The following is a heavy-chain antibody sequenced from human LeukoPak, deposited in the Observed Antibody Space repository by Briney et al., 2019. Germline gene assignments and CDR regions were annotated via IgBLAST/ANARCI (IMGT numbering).Heavy chain of an antibody. CDR1: GYTFTGYY. D-gene: IGHD3-22*01. V-gene: IGHV1-2*02. Sequence: ASVRVSCKASGYTFTGYYMHWVRQAPGQGLEWMGWINPNSGGTHYAQKFQGRVTMTRDTSISTAYMELSRLRSDDTAVYYCARRESSGRFVGYWGQGTLVTLSS. CDR3: ARRESSGRFVGY. CDR2: INPNSGGT. J-gene: IGHJ4*02.